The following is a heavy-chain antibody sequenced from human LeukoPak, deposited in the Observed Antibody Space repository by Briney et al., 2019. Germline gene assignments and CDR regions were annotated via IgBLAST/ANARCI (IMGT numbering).Heavy chain of an antibody. CDR1: GFDISYNY. D-gene: IGHD3-10*01. Sequence: GGSLRLSCVASGFDISYNYVGWVRQAAGKGLEWVSVIHTGGTTHYADSVKGRFTISKDNSNDTVFLQMNSVRVEDTAVYYCARVWFGYFFQWGQGALVTVSS. CDR2: IHTGGTT. V-gene: IGHV3-53*01. J-gene: IGHJ4*02. CDR3: ARVWFGYFFQ.